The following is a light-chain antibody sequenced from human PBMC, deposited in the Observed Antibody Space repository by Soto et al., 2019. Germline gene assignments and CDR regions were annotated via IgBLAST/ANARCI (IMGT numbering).Light chain of an antibody. CDR2: GAS. J-gene: IGKJ1*01. Sequence: IVLTQSPATLSVSACDIATLSCRASQSVDGYLAWYQQNPGQAPRLLLYGASTRATGIPARFSGSGSGTEFTLTISSLQSEDFAVYYCQQYNNWPPWTFGQGTKVDI. V-gene: IGKV3-15*01. CDR3: QQYNNWPPWT. CDR1: QSVDGY.